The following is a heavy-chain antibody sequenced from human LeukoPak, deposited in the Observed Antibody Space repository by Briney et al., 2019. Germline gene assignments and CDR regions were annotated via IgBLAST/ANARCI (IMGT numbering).Heavy chain of an antibody. V-gene: IGHV3-66*04. CDR3: ARRRTWYDFDY. D-gene: IGHD2-15*01. Sequence: GGSLRLSCAASGFTVSSNYMSWVRQAPGKGLEWVSVIYSGGSTYYADSVKGRFTISRDNSKNTLYLQMNSLRAEDTAVYYCARRRTWYDFDYWGQGTLVTVSS. CDR2: IYSGGST. CDR1: GFTVSSNY. J-gene: IGHJ4*02.